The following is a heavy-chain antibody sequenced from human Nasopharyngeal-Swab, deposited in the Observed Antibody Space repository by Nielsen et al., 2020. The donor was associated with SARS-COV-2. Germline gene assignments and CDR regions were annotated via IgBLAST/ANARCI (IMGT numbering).Heavy chain of an antibody. D-gene: IGHD6-13*01. V-gene: IGHV3-21*01. J-gene: IGHJ4*02. CDR3: ARDPTYSSSWTYYFDY. CDR2: ISSSSSYI. Sequence: GESLKISCAASGFTFSSYRMNWVRQAPGKGLEWVSSISSSSSYIYYADSVKGRFTISRDNAKNSLYLQMNSLRAEDTAVYFCARDPTYSSSWTYYFDYWGQGTLVTVSS. CDR1: GFTFSSYR.